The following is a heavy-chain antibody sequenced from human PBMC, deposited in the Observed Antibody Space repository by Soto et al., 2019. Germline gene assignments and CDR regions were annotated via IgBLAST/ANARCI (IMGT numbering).Heavy chain of an antibody. D-gene: IGHD5-18*01. J-gene: IGHJ5*02. V-gene: IGHV4-30-4*01. CDR2: ISYSGTT. CDR1: GDSISSNNNY. Sequence: SETLSLTCTVSGDSISSNNNYWSWIRQPPGEGLEWIGFISYSGTTSYSPSLKSRVAISLDTSKNQFSLSLSSVTAADTAVYYCARGRGYSYGLDPWGQGTLVAVS. CDR3: ARGRGYSYGLDP.